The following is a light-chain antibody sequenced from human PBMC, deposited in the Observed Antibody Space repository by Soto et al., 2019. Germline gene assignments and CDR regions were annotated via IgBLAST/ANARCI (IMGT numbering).Light chain of an antibody. J-gene: IGLJ1*01. CDR1: SSDVGGYNY. CDR2: DVS. CDR3: SSYTSSRTYI. Sequence: QSVLAQPASVSGSPGQSITISCNGTSSDVGGYNYVSWYQQHPGKAPKLIFYDVSNRPSGVSNRFSGSKSGNTASLTISGLQAEDEADYYCSSYTSSRTYIFGTGTKVTVL. V-gene: IGLV2-14*03.